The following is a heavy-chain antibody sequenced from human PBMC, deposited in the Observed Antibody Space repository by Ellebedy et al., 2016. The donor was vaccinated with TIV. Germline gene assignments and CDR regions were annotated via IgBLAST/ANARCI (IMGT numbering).Heavy chain of an antibody. V-gene: IGHV5-10-1*01. CDR1: GFTFSSYA. D-gene: IGHD6-19*01. Sequence: GESLKISCAASGFTFSSYAMHWVRQAPGKGLEWMGKIDPTDSYTNYSPSFQGHVTISADKSISTAYLQWSGLKASDTAMYYCTRRTSSGYDYWGQGTLVTVSS. CDR3: TRRTSSGYDY. CDR2: IDPTDSYT. J-gene: IGHJ4*02.